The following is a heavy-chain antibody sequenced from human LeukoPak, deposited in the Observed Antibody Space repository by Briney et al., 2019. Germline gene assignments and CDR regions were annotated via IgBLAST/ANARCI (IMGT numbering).Heavy chain of an antibody. CDR1: GFTFSSYW. CDR3: ARLLWFGELSLDY. J-gene: IGHJ4*02. V-gene: IGHV3-7*01. CDR2: IKQDGSEK. D-gene: IGHD3-10*01. Sequence: PGGSLRLSCAASGFTFSSYWMSWVRQAPGKGLEWVANIKQDGSEKYYVDSVKGRFTISRDNAKNSLYLQMNSLRAEDTAVCYCARLLWFGELSLDYWGQGTLVTVSS.